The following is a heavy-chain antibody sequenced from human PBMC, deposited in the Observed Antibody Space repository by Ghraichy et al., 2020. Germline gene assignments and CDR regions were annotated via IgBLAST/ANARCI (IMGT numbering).Heavy chain of an antibody. CDR2: INHSGST. CDR3: ARGLSGWFGDKEDYFDY. J-gene: IGHJ4*02. V-gene: IGHV4-34*01. Sequence: SETLSLTCAVYGGSFSGYYWSWIRQPPGKGLEWIGEINHSGSTNYNPSLKSRVTISVDTSKNQFSLKLSSVTAADTAVYYCARGLSGWFGDKEDYFDYWGQGPLVTVSS. CDR1: GGSFSGYY. D-gene: IGHD3-10*01.